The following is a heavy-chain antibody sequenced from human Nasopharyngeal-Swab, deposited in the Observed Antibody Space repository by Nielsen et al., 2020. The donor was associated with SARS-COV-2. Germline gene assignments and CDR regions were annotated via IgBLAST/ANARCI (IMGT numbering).Heavy chain of an antibody. CDR1: GYTFTSYG. CDR3: ARWAGIGDYYYGMDV. V-gene: IGHV1-18*01. J-gene: IGHJ6*02. CDR2: ISAYNGNT. Sequence: SVKVSCKASGYTFTSYGISWVRQAPGQGLEWMGWISAYNGNTNYAQKLQGRITMTTDTSTSTAYMELRSLRSDDTAVYYCARWAGIGDYYYGMDVWGQGTTVTVSS. D-gene: IGHD6-19*01.